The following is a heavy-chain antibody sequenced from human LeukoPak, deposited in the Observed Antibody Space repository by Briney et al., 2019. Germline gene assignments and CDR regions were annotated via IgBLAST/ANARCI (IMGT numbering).Heavy chain of an antibody. CDR1: GFTFSSYG. J-gene: IGHJ4*02. Sequence: GGSLRLSCAASGFTFSSYGMHWVRQAPGKGLEWVAVISYDGSNKCYADSVKGRFTISRDNSKNTLYLQMNSLRAEDTAVYYCAKNVLRFLEWLFDYWGQGTLVTVSS. CDR2: ISYDGSNK. V-gene: IGHV3-30*18. D-gene: IGHD3-3*01. CDR3: AKNVLRFLEWLFDY.